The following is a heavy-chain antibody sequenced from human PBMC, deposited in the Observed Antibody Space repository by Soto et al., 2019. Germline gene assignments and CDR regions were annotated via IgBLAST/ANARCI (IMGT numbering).Heavy chain of an antibody. CDR2: INAGNGNT. D-gene: IGHD1-26*01. V-gene: IGHV1-3*01. Sequence: GASANVSCMASGYTCTSYAMHWVRQAPGQRLEWMGWINAGNGNTKYSQKFQGRVTITRDTSASTAYMELSSLRSEDTAVYYCARDVGATGDWGQGTLVTVSS. J-gene: IGHJ4*02. CDR1: GYTCTSYA. CDR3: ARDVGATGD.